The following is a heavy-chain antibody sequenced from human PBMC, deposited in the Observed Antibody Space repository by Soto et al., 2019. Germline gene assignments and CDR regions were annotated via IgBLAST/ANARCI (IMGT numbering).Heavy chain of an antibody. CDR1: GGSISSHY. CDR2: IYYSGST. J-gene: IGHJ4*01. D-gene: IGHD5-12*01. CDR3: ARLDGYDHYFAY. V-gene: IGHV4-59*08. Sequence: SETLSLTCTVSGGSISSHYWSWIRQPPGQGLEWIGYIYYSGSTNYNPSLKSQVTISVDTSKSQFSLRLSSVTAADTAVYFCARLDGYDHYFAYWGQGALVTVSS.